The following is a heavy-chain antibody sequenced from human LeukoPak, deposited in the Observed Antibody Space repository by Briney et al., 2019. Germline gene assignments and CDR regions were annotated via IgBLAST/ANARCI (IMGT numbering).Heavy chain of an antibody. CDR2: ISYDGSNK. D-gene: IGHD5-18*01. CDR1: GFTFSSYA. CDR3: ARDRGGYSYGCDY. J-gene: IGHJ4*02. V-gene: IGHV3-30*04. Sequence: GGSLRLSCAASGFTFSSYAMHRVRQAPGKGLEWVAVISYDGSNKYYADSVKGRFTISRDNSKNTLYLQINSLRAEDTAVYYCARDRGGYSYGCDYWGQGTLVTVSS.